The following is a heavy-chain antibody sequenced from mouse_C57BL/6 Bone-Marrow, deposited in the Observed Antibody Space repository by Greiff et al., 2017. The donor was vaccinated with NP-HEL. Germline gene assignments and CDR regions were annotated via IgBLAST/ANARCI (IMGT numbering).Heavy chain of an antibody. D-gene: IGHD2-3*01. CDR3: ARPGYSSSFAY. Sequence: QVHVKQSGAELARPGASVKLSCKASGYTFTSYGISWVKQRTGQGLEWIGEIYPRSGNTYYNEKFKGKATLTADKSSSTAYMELRSLTSEDSAVYFCARPGYSSSFAYWGQGTLVTVSA. V-gene: IGHV1-81*01. CDR2: IYPRSGNT. J-gene: IGHJ3*01. CDR1: GYTFTSYG.